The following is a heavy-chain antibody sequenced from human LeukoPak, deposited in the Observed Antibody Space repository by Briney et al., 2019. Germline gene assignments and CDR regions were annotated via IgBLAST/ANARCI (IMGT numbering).Heavy chain of an antibody. CDR3: ARSPDTSGYPRSGFDY. D-gene: IGHD3-22*01. Sequence: GGSLRLSCPASGFTFDTYAMSWVRQAPGKGLEWVSGLSGSGVYTYYADSVTGRFTVLRDNSKNTLSLQMNSLRVEDTAVYYCARSPDTSGYPRSGFDYWGQGTLVTVSS. CDR1: GFTFDTYA. J-gene: IGHJ4*02. CDR2: LSGSGVYT. V-gene: IGHV3-23*01.